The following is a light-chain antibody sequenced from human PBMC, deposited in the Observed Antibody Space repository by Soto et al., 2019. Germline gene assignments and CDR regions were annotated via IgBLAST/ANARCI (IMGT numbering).Light chain of an antibody. CDR3: QQYGSSLFT. V-gene: IGKV3-20*01. J-gene: IGKJ3*01. CDR1: QSVSSSY. Sequence: EIVLTQSPATLSLSPGERATLSCRASQSVSSSYLAWYQQKPGQAPRLLIYGASSRATGILDRFSGSGSGRDFTLTISRLEPEDFVVYYCQQYGSSLFTFGPGTKLDIK. CDR2: GAS.